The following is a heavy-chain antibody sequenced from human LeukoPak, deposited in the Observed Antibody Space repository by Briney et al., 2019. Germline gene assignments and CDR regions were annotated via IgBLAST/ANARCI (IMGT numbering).Heavy chain of an antibody. Sequence: GGSLKLSCAASGFTFSNYAMSWVRQAPGKGLELVSAISGSGNSRYHADSVKGRFTISRDNSENTLYLQMNSLSAEDTAVYYCAKAPGATHFDYWGQGTLVTVSS. CDR2: ISGSGNSR. D-gene: IGHD1-26*01. CDR1: GFTFSNYA. J-gene: IGHJ4*02. V-gene: IGHV3-23*01. CDR3: AKAPGATHFDY.